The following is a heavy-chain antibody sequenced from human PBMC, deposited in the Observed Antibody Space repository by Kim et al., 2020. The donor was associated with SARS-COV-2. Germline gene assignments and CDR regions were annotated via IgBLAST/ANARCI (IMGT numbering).Heavy chain of an antibody. Sequence: GGSLRLSCAASGFTFSSYWMSWVRQAPGKGLEWVANIKQDGSEKYYVDSVKGRFTISRDNAKNSLYLQMNSLRAEDTAVYYCARGRGYSYGPFFDYWGQGTLVTVSS. D-gene: IGHD5-18*01. CDR2: IKQDGSEK. CDR3: ARGRGYSYGPFFDY. V-gene: IGHV3-7*01. J-gene: IGHJ4*02. CDR1: GFTFSSYW.